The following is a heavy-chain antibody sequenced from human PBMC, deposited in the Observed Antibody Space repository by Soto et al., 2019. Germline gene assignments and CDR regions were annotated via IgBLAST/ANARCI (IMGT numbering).Heavy chain of an antibody. CDR1: VFTFNTYA. J-gene: IGHJ4*02. V-gene: IGHV3-23*01. CDR3: AKVKNRAILPYFFDD. CDR2: ISGSGDST. Sequence: LRLSCAASVFTFNTYAMSWGRQAPGNGLEWVSAISGSGDSTYYSDSVKGRFTISRDNFKNTLYLQMNSLRAEDTAVYYCAKVKNRAILPYFFDDWGKGNLLIV.